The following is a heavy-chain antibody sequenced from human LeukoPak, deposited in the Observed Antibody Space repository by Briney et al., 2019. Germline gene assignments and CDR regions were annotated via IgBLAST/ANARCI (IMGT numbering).Heavy chain of an antibody. V-gene: IGHV3-33*07. CDR2: IWFDGSNK. CDR1: GRTIGLYG. CDR3: AREKYEGSGSHYFALDV. Sequence: PGGSLRLPCEASGRTIGLYGMFWVRQAPGKGLEWVAAIWFDGSNKYYADSVKGRFTISRDNSRNTVLLQMDSLSAEDTAVYYCAREKYEGSGSHYFALDVWGQGTMVIVSS. J-gene: IGHJ6*02. D-gene: IGHD3-10*01.